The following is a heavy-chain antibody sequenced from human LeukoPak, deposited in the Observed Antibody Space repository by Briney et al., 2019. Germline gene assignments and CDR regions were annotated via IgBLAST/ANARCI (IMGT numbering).Heavy chain of an antibody. J-gene: IGHJ4*02. V-gene: IGHV3-30*03. CDR2: ISNDGSRK. CDR1: GFTFSTYG. CDR3: ARDRAWNYFDY. D-gene: IGHD3-3*01. Sequence: PGGSLRLSCAASGFTFSTYGMHWVRQAPGKGLEWVAIISNDGSRKYYAHSVEGRFTISRDNSKNTLYLQMDSLRAEDTAVNYCARDRAWNYFDYWGQGTLVTVSS.